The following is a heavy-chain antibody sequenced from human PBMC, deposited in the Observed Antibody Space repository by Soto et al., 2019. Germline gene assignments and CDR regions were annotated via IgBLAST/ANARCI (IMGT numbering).Heavy chain of an antibody. Sequence: GGSLRLSCAASGFTVSSNYMSWVRQAPGKGLEWVSVIYSGGSTYYADSVKGRFTISRDNSKNTLYLQMNSLRAEDTAVYYCARDLSVGGVTRHYYGMDVWGQGTTVTVSS. D-gene: IGHD3-3*01. CDR3: ARDLSVGGVTRHYYGMDV. CDR1: GFTVSSNY. J-gene: IGHJ6*02. V-gene: IGHV3-53*01. CDR2: IYSGGST.